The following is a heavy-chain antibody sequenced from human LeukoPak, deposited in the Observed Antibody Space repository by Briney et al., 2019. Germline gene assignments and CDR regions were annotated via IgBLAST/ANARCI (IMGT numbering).Heavy chain of an antibody. D-gene: IGHD2-21*02. Sequence: ASVKVSCKASGGTFSSYAISWVRQAPGQGLEWMGGIIPIFGTANYAQKFQGRVTITADESTSTAYMELSSLRSEDTAVYYCARDQRIVVVTAIRSFYWYFDLWGRGTLVTVSS. V-gene: IGHV1-69*13. CDR3: ARDQRIVVVTAIRSFYWYFDL. CDR2: IIPIFGTA. J-gene: IGHJ2*01. CDR1: GGTFSSYA.